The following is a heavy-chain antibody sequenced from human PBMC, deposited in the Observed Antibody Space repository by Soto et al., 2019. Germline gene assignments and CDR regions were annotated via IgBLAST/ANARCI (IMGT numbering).Heavy chain of an antibody. V-gene: IGHV1-69*13. CDR2: IIPIFGTA. CDR3: APSTEYCSGGSCYHTDY. J-gene: IGHJ4*02. D-gene: IGHD2-15*01. CDR1: GGTFSSYA. Sequence: GASVKVSCKASGGTFSSYAISRVRQAPGQGLEWMGGIIPIFGTANYAQKFQGRVTITADESTSTAYMELSSLRSEDTAVYYCAPSTEYCSGGSCYHTDYWGQGTLVTVSS.